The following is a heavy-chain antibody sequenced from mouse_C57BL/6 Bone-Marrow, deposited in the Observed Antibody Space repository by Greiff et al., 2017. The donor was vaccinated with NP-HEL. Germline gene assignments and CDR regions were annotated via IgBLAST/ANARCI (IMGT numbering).Heavy chain of an antibody. Sequence: QVQLKESGPGLVAPSQSLSITCTVSGFSLTSYAISWVRQPPGKGLEWLGVIWTGGGTNYNSALKSRLSISKDNSKSQVFLKMNSLQTDDTARYYCARNSPYYYGSSNYYAMDYWGQGTSVTVSS. CDR3: ARNSPYYYGSSNYYAMDY. V-gene: IGHV2-9-1*01. CDR1: GFSLTSYA. CDR2: IWTGGGT. D-gene: IGHD1-1*01. J-gene: IGHJ4*01.